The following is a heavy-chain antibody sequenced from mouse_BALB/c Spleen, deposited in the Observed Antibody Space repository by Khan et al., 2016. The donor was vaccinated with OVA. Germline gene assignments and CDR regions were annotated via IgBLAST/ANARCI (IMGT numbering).Heavy chain of an antibody. J-gene: IGHJ2*02. CDR2: ISPSTGYA. CDR3: TCWRFTTAYLLDY. Sequence: LEESGAELAKPGASVKLSCKASGYTFTTYWLHWVKQRPGQGLEWIGYISPSTGYADYNQTFKDRAPLTANKSYNTAYMQLTGLTSEDSAVDYCTCWRFTTAYLLDYWGQGTSLTVSS. CDR1: GYTFTTYW. V-gene: IGHV1-7*01. D-gene: IGHD1-1*01.